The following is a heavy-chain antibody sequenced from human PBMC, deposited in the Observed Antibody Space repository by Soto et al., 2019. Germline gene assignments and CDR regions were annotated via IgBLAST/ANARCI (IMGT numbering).Heavy chain of an antibody. J-gene: IGHJ5*02. V-gene: IGHV1-69*13. CDR1: GGTFSSYA. CDR2: IIPIFGTA. CDR3: ARDARGPLRHCTNGVCYTGNNPWYDP. D-gene: IGHD2-8*01. Sequence: SVKVSCKASGGTFSSYAISWVRQAPGQGLEWMGGIIPIFGTANYAQKFQGRVTITADESTSTDYMELSSLRSEDTAVYYCARDARGPLRHCTNGVCYTGNNPWYDPWGQGTLVTVSS.